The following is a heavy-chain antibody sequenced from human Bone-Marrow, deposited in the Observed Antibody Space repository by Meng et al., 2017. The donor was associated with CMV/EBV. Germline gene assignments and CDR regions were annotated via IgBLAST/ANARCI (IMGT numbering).Heavy chain of an antibody. CDR2: IWYDGSNK. J-gene: IGHJ6*02. D-gene: IGHD6-13*01. CDR3: ARDRIAAALGYYYYGMDV. Sequence: GGSLRLSCAASGFTFSSYGMHWVRQAPGKGLEWVAVIWYDGSNKYYADSVKGRFTISRDNAKNSLYLQMNSLRAEDTAVYYCARDRIAAALGYYYYGMDVWGQGTTVTVSS. V-gene: IGHV3-33*01. CDR1: GFTFSSYG.